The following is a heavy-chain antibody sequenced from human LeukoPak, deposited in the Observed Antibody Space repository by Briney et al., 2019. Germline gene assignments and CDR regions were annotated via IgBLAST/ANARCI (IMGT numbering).Heavy chain of an antibody. CDR3: AKVETSGGANCYALDY. D-gene: IGHD2-2*01. J-gene: IGHJ4*02. CDR2: ISGSDGST. CDR1: GFTFSSYA. Sequence: GGSLRLSCAASGFTFSSYAMTWVRQAPDKGLEWVSAISGSDGSTYYADSVKGWFTISRDDSQNTLYLQMNSLSAEDTAVHYCAKVETSGGANCYALDYWGQGTLVTVSS. V-gene: IGHV3-23*01.